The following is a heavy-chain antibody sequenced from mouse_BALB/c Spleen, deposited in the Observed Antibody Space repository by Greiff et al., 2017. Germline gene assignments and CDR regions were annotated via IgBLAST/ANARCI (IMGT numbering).Heavy chain of an antibody. CDR1: GFTFSDYY. J-gene: IGHJ4*01. Sequence: EVMLVESGGGLVKPGGSLKLSSAASGFTFSDYYMYWVRQTPEKRLEWVATISDGGSYTYYPDSVKGRFTISRDNAKNNLYLQMSSLKSEDTAMYYCARDRNGNYPYAMDYWGQGTSVTVSS. CDR3: ARDRNGNYPYAMDY. V-gene: IGHV5-4*02. CDR2: ISDGGSYT. D-gene: IGHD2-1*01.